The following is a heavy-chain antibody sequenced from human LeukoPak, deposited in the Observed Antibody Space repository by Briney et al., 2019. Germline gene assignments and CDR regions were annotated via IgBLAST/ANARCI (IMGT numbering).Heavy chain of an antibody. CDR2: IFYRGST. J-gene: IGHJ5*02. CDR3: ARGLETITGANFDP. D-gene: IGHD1-14*01. Sequence: PSETLSLTCTVSGASINSNYWSWVRQPPGKELEWIGYIFYRGSTIYNPSLTSRVTISIDTSRKQSSLKLTSVTAADTAVYYCARGLETITGANFDPWGRGTLVTVSS. V-gene: IGHV4-59*01. CDR1: GASINSNY.